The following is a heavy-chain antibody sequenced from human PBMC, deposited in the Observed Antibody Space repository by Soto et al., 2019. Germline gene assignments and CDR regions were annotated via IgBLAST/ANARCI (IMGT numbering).Heavy chain of an antibody. CDR2: IYYSGST. CDR3: AREAYPGGIDF. J-gene: IGHJ4*02. D-gene: IGHD1-26*01. V-gene: IGHV4-39*02. Sequence: LSLTCTVSGGSISSSSYYWGWIRQPPGKGLEWIGSIYYSGSTYYNPSLKSRVTISVDTSKNSLYLQMNSLRDEDTAVYYCAREAYPGGIDFWGQGTLVTVSS. CDR1: GGSISSSSYY.